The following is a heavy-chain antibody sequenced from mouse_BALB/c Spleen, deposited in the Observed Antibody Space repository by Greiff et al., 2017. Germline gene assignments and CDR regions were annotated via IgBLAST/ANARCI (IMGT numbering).Heavy chain of an antibody. CDR3: ARSYYRYDGGYAMDY. V-gene: IGHV1-82*01. J-gene: IGHJ4*01. CDR1: GYAFSSSW. CDR2: IYPGDGDT. Sequence: VQVVESGPELVKPGASVKISCKASGYAFSSSWMNWVKQRPGQGLEWIGRIYPGDGDTNYNGKFKGKATLTADKSSSTAYMQLSSLTSVDSAVYFCARSYYRYDGGYAMDYWGQGTSVTVSS. D-gene: IGHD2-14*01.